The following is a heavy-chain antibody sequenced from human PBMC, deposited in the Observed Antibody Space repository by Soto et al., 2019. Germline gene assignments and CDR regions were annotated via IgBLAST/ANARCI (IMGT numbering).Heavy chain of an antibody. V-gene: IGHV4-39*01. CDR1: GGSVSSSSYY. J-gene: IGHJ4*02. CDR2: VYYSGST. CDR3: GRLEGLATISYYFDY. D-gene: IGHD3-9*01. Sequence: QLQLQESGPGLVKPSETLSLTCTVSGGSVSSSSYYWGWVRQPPGKGLEWIGSVYYSGSTYYNPSLESRVTISVDKSKNQCSLKLMSVSAADTAVYYCGRLEGLATISYYFDYWGQGALVTVSS.